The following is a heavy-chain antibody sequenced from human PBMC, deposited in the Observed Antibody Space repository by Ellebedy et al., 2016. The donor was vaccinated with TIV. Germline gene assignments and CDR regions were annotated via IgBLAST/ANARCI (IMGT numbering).Heavy chain of an antibody. V-gene: IGHV3-21*06. Sequence: GESLKISCAASGFAFSNYNMKWVHQAPGKGLEWVSSITSGSTVTFYAASVKGRFTISRDDAKDSVYLQMNSLRDDDTAVYYCARDPGNYDMDVWGQGTTVTVSS. D-gene: IGHD3-10*01. J-gene: IGHJ6*02. CDR2: ITSGSTVT. CDR1: GFAFSNYN. CDR3: ARDPGNYDMDV.